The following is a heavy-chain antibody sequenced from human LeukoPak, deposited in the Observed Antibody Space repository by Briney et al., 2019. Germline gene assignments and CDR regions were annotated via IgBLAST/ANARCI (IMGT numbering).Heavy chain of an antibody. D-gene: IGHD3-22*01. J-gene: IGHJ6*02. Sequence: PAGSLRLSCAASGFTFSSYWMRWVRQAPGKGLKWVANIKKDGSEKYYVDSVKGRFTISRDNAKNSLYLQMNSLRAEDTAVYYCARVSSMIVVVITIVHYGMDVWGQGTTVTVSS. V-gene: IGHV3-7*01. CDR1: GFTFSSYW. CDR3: ARVSSMIVVVITIVHYGMDV. CDR2: IKKDGSEK.